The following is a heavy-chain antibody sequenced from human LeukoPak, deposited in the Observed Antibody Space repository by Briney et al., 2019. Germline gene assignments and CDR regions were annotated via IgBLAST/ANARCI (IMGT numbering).Heavy chain of an antibody. V-gene: IGHV1-46*01. CDR3: ASGGDGDYRYGMDV. CDR1: GDNFATFY. CDR2: INPRGDST. D-gene: IGHD4-17*01. J-gene: IGHJ6*02. Sequence: ASVRVSSKASGDNFATFYIHWVRQAPGQGLEWMAIINPRGDSTVYAQKFQGRVTLTRDTSTRTVYMEMSGLRSEDTAVYFCASGGDGDYRYGMDVWGQASTVTVCS.